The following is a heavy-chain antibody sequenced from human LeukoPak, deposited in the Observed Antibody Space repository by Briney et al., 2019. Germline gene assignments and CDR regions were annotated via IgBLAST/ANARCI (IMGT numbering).Heavy chain of an antibody. CDR1: GGSISGGSYY. CDR3: ARDGRSGNDFVY. J-gene: IGHJ4*02. D-gene: IGHD5-12*01. CDR2: IYTSGST. Sequence: SETLSLTCTVSGGSISGGSYYWSWIRQPAGKGLEWIGRIYTSGSTNYNPSLKSRVTISVDTSKNQFSLKLSSVTAADTAVYYCARDGRSGNDFVYWGQGTLVTVSS. V-gene: IGHV4-61*02.